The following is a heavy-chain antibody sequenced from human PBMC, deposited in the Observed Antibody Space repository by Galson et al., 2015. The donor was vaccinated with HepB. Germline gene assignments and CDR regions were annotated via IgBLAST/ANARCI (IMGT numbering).Heavy chain of an antibody. J-gene: IGHJ5*02. D-gene: IGHD2-2*01. CDR3: ARAGVYCSSTSCSNWFDP. Sequence: SLRLSCAASGFTFSSYSMNWVRQAPGKGLEWVSSISSSSSYIYYADSVKGRFTISRDSAKNSLYLQMNSLRAEDTAVYYCARAGVYCSSTSCSNWFDPWGQGTLVTVSS. V-gene: IGHV3-21*01. CDR2: ISSSSSYI. CDR1: GFTFSSYS.